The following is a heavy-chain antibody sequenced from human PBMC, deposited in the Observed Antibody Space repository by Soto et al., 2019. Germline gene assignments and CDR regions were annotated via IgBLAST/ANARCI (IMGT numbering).Heavy chain of an antibody. CDR1: GGSITTGGYY. CDR3: ASTKCSGGSCLSWYLDY. Sequence: SETLSLTCTVSGGSITTGGYYWVWIPQLPGKGLEWIVHRYYSESTYYNPSLKSRVSISLDTSKNHFSLKLSFVTAGETAMYYCASTKCSGGSCLSWYLDYWGQGTLVTVSS. CDR2: RYYSEST. D-gene: IGHD2-15*01. J-gene: IGHJ4*02. V-gene: IGHV4-31*03.